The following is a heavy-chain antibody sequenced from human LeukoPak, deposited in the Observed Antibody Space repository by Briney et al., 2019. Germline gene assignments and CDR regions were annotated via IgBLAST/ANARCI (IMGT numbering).Heavy chain of an antibody. Sequence: SETLSLTCTVSGGSISSSSYYWGWIRQPPGKGLEWIGSIYYSGSTYYNPSLKSRVTISVDTSKNQFSLKLSSVTAAETAVYYCARIVDSAIQDYYYYYMDVWGKGTTVTISS. D-gene: IGHD5-18*01. CDR1: GGSISSSSYY. CDR3: ARIVDSAIQDYYYYYMDV. J-gene: IGHJ6*03. V-gene: IGHV4-39*01. CDR2: IYYSGST.